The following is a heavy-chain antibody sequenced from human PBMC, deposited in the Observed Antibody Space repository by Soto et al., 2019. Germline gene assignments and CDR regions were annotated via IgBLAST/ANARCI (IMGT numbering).Heavy chain of an antibody. Sequence: GGSVRLSXAASGFTFSDYYMSWIRQAPGKGLEWVSYISSSGSTIYYADSVKGRFTISRDNAKNSLYLQMNSLRAEDTAVYYCALSWYGGNSFDYWGQGTLVTVSS. D-gene: IGHD2-15*01. V-gene: IGHV3-11*01. CDR1: GFTFSDYY. J-gene: IGHJ4*02. CDR2: ISSSGSTI. CDR3: ALSWYGGNSFDY.